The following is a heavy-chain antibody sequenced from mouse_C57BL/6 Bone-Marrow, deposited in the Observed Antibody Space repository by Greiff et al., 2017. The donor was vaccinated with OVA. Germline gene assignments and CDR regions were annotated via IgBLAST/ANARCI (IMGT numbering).Heavy chain of an antibody. J-gene: IGHJ2*01. Sequence: QVQLQQSGAELARPGASVKLSCKASGYTFTSYGISWVKQRTGQGLEWIGEIYPRSGNTYYNEKFKGKATLTADKSSSTAYMEIRSLTSEDSAVYFCARRLRSFDYWGQGTTLTVSS. V-gene: IGHV1-81*01. CDR1: GYTFTSYG. CDR2: IYPRSGNT. D-gene: IGHD1-1*01. CDR3: ARRLRSFDY.